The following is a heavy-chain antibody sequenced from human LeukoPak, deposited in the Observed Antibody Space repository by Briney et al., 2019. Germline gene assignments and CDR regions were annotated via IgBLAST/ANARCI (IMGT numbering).Heavy chain of an antibody. Sequence: PSETLPLTCTVSGGSINSYYWSWIRQPPGKGLEWIGYIYYTGSTNYNPSLRSRVTMSVDTSKNQFSLKLSSVTAADTAVYYCARFSGGSWFDYRGQGTLVTVSS. CDR1: GGSINSYY. J-gene: IGHJ4*02. V-gene: IGHV4-59*01. CDR2: IYYTGST. CDR3: ARFSGGSWFDY. D-gene: IGHD6-13*01.